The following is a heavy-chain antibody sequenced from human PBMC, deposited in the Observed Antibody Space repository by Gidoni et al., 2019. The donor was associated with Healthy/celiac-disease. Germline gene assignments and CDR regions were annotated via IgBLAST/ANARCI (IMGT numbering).Heavy chain of an antibody. J-gene: IGHJ4*02. CDR2: MNPNSGNT. D-gene: IGHD3-16*01. CDR1: GYTFTSYD. CDR3: ARGDRREGLDY. Sequence: QVQLVQSGAALRKPGASVKVSCKASGYTFTSYDINWGRQATGKGLEWMGWMNPNSGNTGYAQKVQGRVNMTRNNSISTADMELSSMRSEDTAVDYCARGDRREGLDYWGQGTLVTVSS. V-gene: IGHV1-8*01.